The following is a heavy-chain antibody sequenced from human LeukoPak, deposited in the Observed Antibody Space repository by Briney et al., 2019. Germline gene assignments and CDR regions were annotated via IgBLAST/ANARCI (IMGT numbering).Heavy chain of an antibody. D-gene: IGHD2-2*01. CDR2: ISGSGGST. Sequence: GGSLRLSCAASGFTFSSYAMSWVRQAPGKGLERVSAISGSGGSTYYADSVKGRFTISRDNSKNTLYLQMNSLRAEDTAVYYCAKGGLGAYCSSTSCYLNYWGQGTLVTVSS. V-gene: IGHV3-23*01. J-gene: IGHJ4*02. CDR3: AKGGLGAYCSSTSCYLNY. CDR1: GFTFSSYA.